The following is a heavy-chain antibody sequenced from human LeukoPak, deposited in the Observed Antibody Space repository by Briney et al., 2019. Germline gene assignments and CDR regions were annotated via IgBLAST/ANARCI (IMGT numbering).Heavy chain of an antibody. CDR3: ARAPYYYYYMDV. J-gene: IGHJ6*03. CDR2: IYYSGST. Sequence: PSETLSLTLTVSGGSISSYYWSWIRQPPGKGLEWIGYIYYSGSTNYNPSLKSRVTISVDTSKNQFSLKLSSVTAADTAVYYCARAPYYYYYMDVWGKGTTVTVSS. V-gene: IGHV4-59*01. CDR1: GGSISSYY.